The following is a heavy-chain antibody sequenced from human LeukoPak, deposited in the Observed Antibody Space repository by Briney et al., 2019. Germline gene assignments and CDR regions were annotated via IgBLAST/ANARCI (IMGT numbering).Heavy chain of an antibody. V-gene: IGHV3-30*03. J-gene: IGHJ4*02. CDR2: ISYDGSNK. CDR1: GFTFSSYG. D-gene: IGHD5-24*01. Sequence: SLRLSCAASGFTFSSYGMHWVRQAPGKGLEWVAVISYDGSNKYYVDSVKGRFTISRDNSKSTLYLQMNSLRAEDTAVYYCARAPVEMATIVFDYWGQGTLVTVSS. CDR3: ARAPVEMATIVFDY.